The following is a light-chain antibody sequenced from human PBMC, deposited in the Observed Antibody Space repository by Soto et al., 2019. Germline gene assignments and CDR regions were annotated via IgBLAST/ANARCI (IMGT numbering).Light chain of an antibody. CDR1: ISDVGGYSY. CDR2: DVS. J-gene: IGLJ1*01. Sequence: QSVVIQPASVRGSTAQSIAISCTRTISDVGGYSYVSWYQQQPGKAPKLVISDVSNRPSGVSDRFSGSKSGNTASLTISGLQTEDEADYYCASYTTSSTYVFGTGTKVTVL. CDR3: ASYTTSSTYV. V-gene: IGLV2-14*01.